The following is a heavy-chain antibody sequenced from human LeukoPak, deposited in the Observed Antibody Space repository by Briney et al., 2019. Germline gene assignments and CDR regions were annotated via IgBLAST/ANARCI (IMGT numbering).Heavy chain of an antibody. V-gene: IGHV3-74*01. CDR3: AKGLWDDSSGYVVGAFDI. CDR1: GFTFSSYG. D-gene: IGHD3-22*01. Sequence: GGSLRLSCAASGFTFSSYGMHWVRQPPGKGLVWVSQICTDETTIRYADSVKGRFTISRDNAKNSLYLQMNSLRAEDTALYYCAKGLWDDSSGYVVGAFDIWGQGTMVTVSS. CDR2: ICTDETTI. J-gene: IGHJ3*02.